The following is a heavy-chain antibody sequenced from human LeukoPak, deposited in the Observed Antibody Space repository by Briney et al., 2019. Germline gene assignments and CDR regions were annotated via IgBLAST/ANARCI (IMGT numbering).Heavy chain of an antibody. V-gene: IGHV4-59*01. J-gene: IGHJ4*02. CDR1: GGSISGYY. D-gene: IGHD5-24*01. CDR3: ARGGGYNQF. Sequence: SETLSLTCTFSGGSISGYYWSWIRQPPGKGLEWIGYIYYTGSTNYNPSLKSRVTISVDTSKNQFSLNLSSVTAADTAVYYCARGGGYNQFWGQGTLVTVSS. CDR2: IYYTGST.